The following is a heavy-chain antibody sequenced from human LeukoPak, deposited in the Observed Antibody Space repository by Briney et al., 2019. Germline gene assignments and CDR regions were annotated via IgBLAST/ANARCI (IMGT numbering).Heavy chain of an antibody. CDR1: GFTFDDYT. Sequence: GGSLRLSCAASGFTFDDYTMHWVRQAPGKGLEWVSLISWDGGSTYYADSVKGRFTISRDNSKNSLYLQMNSLRAEDTAVYYCARGSSGSNAFDIWGQGTMVTVSS. CDR2: ISWDGGST. CDR3: ARGSSGSNAFDI. J-gene: IGHJ3*02. V-gene: IGHV3-43*01. D-gene: IGHD3-22*01.